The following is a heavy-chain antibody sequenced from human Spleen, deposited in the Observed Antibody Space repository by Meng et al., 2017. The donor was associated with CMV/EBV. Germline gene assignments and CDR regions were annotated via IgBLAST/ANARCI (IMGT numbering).Heavy chain of an antibody. CDR2: TRNKAHSYTT. CDR3: ARLSTSGAGKYFDY. Sequence: GFTLSDYYVDWVRQAPGKGLEWVGRTRNKAHSYTTEYAASANGRFTISRDDSKSSLYLQMNSLKTEDTAVYYCARLSTSGAGKYFDYWGQGTLVTVSS. D-gene: IGHD1-1*01. J-gene: IGHJ4*02. CDR1: GFTLSDYY. V-gene: IGHV3-72*01.